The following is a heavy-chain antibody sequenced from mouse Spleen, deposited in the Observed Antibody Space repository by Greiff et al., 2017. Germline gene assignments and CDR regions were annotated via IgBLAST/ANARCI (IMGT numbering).Heavy chain of an antibody. Sequence: QVQLQQPGAELVRPGSSVKLSCKASGYTFTSYWMHWVKQRPIQGLEWIGNIDPSDSETHYNQKFKDKATLTVDKSSSTAYMQLSSLTSEDSAVYYCARDYRYDGVAYWGQGTLVTVSA. CDR2: IDPSDSET. V-gene: IGHV1-52*01. CDR1: GYTFTSYW. CDR3: ARDYRYDGVAY. D-gene: IGHD2-14*01. J-gene: IGHJ3*01.